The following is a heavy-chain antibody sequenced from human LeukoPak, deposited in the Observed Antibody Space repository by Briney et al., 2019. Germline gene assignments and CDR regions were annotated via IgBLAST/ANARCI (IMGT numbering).Heavy chain of an antibody. CDR1: GFAFSNYA. V-gene: IGHV3-30-3*02. D-gene: IGHD3-10*01. CDR3: AKSGYYGSGSYYRLEPVDY. CDR2: ISYDGSNK. Sequence: GGSLRLSCAASGFAFSNYAMHWVRQAPGKGLEWVAVISYDGSNKYYADSVKGRFTISRDNSKNTLYLQMNSLRAGDTAVYYCAKSGYYGSGSYYRLEPVDYWGQGTLVTVSS. J-gene: IGHJ4*02.